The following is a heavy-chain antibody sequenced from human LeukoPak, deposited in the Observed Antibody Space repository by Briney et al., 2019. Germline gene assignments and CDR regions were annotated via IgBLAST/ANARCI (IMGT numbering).Heavy chain of an antibody. CDR2: ISSGGSTV. Sequence: GGSLRLSCAASGFTFSSYEMNWVRQAPGKGLEWVSYISSGGSTVHYADSVKGRFTISRDNAKNSLYLQMNSLRAEDTAVYYCARENYGVYGGYWGQGTLVTVSS. V-gene: IGHV3-48*03. CDR3: ARENYGVYGGY. D-gene: IGHD4-17*01. J-gene: IGHJ4*02. CDR1: GFTFSSYE.